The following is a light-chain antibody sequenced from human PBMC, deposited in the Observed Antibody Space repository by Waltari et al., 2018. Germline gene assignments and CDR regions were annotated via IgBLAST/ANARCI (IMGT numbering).Light chain of an antibody. V-gene: IGLV4-69*01. J-gene: IGLJ3*02. CDR2: VNSDGSH. CDR1: SGHSINI. Sequence: QLVLTQSPSASASLGDSVKLTCTLSSGHSINIIAWHQQQPEKGPRYLMKVNSDGSHSKGDEIPDRFSGSSSGAERYLTISSVQSEDEADYYCQTGGHGTWVFGGGTTLTVL. CDR3: QTGGHGTWV.